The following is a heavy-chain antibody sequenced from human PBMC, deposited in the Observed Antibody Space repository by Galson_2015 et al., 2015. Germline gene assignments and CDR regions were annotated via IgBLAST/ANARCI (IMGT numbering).Heavy chain of an antibody. J-gene: IGHJ4*02. CDR1: GDRVSSHSVI. CDR3: VKAPAGTYGIFQY. Sequence: CAISGDRVSSHSVIWHWTRQSPSRGLEWLVRASYRSKWDIDYAASENSRITLNPDTSKTQFTLQLNSVTHEDTAVDFCVKAPAGTYGIFQYWGQGTPVTFSS. CDR2: ASYRSKWDI. D-gene: IGHD1-26*01. V-gene: IGHV6-1*01.